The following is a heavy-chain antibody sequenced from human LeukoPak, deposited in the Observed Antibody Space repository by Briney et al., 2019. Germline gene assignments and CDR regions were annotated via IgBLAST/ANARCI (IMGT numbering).Heavy chain of an antibody. Sequence: ASVKVSCNASGGTLISYSISWVRQAPGQGLEWMGGIIPLFGTANYAQKVQGRVTITADDSTSTAYMELSSLRSEDTAVYYCARDSAGCSSTSCYPRYYFDYWGQGTLVTVSS. D-gene: IGHD2-2*01. J-gene: IGHJ4*02. CDR2: IIPLFGTA. CDR1: GGTLISYS. CDR3: ARDSAGCSSTSCYPRYYFDY. V-gene: IGHV1-69*13.